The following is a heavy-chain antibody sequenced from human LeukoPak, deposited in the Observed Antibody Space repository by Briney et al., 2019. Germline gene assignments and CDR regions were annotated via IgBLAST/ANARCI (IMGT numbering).Heavy chain of an antibody. D-gene: IGHD5-18*01. CDR3: ARARTWDTGLVPGY. CDR2: MNPNSGNT. J-gene: IGHJ4*02. V-gene: IGHV1-8*02. CDR1: GYTFTNYG. Sequence: GASVKVSCKASGYTFTNYGISWVRQAPGQGLEWMGWMNPNSGNTGYAQKFQGRVTMTRNTSINTAYMELSSLRSEDTAVYYCARARTWDTGLVPGYWGQGTLVTVSS.